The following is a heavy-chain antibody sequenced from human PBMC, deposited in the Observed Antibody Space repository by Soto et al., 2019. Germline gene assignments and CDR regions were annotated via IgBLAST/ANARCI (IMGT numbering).Heavy chain of an antibody. CDR1: GYSFTSYW. V-gene: IGHV5-51*01. D-gene: IGHD3-22*01. CDR2: IYPGDSDT. J-gene: IGHJ4*02. Sequence: GASLKISCKGSGYSFTSYWIGWVRQMPGKGLEWMGIIYPGDSDTRYSPSFQGQVTISADKSISTAYLQWSSLKASDTAMYYCARASNIYYDSSVYSFDYWGQEPLVTVSS. CDR3: ARASNIYYDSSVYSFDY.